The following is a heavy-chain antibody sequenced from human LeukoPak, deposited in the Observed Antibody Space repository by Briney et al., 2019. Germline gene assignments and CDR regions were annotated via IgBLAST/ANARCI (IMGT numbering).Heavy chain of an antibody. Sequence: PGGSLRLSCAASGFTFSSYAMTWVRQAPGKGLEWVSTIIDIGATYYADSVKGLFTISRDNSKNTLYLQMDSLRAEDTAVYYCAKLRYFDWSRTANWFDPWGQGTLVTVSS. J-gene: IGHJ5*02. D-gene: IGHD3-9*01. V-gene: IGHV3-23*01. CDR1: GFTFSSYA. CDR2: IIDIGAT. CDR3: AKLRYFDWSRTANWFDP.